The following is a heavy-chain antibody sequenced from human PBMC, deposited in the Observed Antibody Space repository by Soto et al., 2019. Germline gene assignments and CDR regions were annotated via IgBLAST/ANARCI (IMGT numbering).Heavy chain of an antibody. CDR1: GYSFTSYW. D-gene: IGHD3-9*01. J-gene: IGHJ4*02. V-gene: IGHV5-51*01. Sequence: GESLKISCKGSGYSFTSYWIGWVRQMPGKGLEWMGIIYPGDSYTRYSPSFQGQVTISADKSISTAYLQWSSLKASDTAMYYCARLVSADEGLRYYDILTGYYYFDYWGQGTLVTVSS. CDR3: ARLVSADEGLRYYDILTGYYYFDY. CDR2: IYPGDSYT.